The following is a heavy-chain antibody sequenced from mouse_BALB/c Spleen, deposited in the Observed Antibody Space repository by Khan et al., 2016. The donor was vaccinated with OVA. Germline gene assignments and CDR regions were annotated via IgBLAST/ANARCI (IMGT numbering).Heavy chain of an antibody. J-gene: IGHJ2*01. D-gene: IGHD1-1*01. CDR1: GYTFTSYY. CDR2: IYPGDGST. V-gene: IGHV1S56*01. CDR3: ARGYYGYLDF. Sequence: QVQLQQSGPELVKPGASVKMSCRASGYTFTSYYIHWVKQRPGQGLEWIGWIYPGDGSTKYNEKFKDKTTLTADKASSTAYMLLSSLTSEDSAIYFCARGYYGYLDFWGQGTTLTVSS.